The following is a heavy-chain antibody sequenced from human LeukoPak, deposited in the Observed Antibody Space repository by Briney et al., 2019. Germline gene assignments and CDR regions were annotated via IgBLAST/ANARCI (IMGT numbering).Heavy chain of an antibody. V-gene: IGHV7-4-1*02. CDR1: GYTFTSQG. CDR3: AISNGGWDSFAY. J-gene: IGHJ4*02. CDR2: INTNPKKP. D-gene: IGHD6-19*01. Sequence: ASVKVSCKASGYTFTSQGINWVRQAPGQGLEWMGWINTNPKKPIYAKGFTGRVGFSLHISGSTAYLQISSPKSEDTALYYCAISNGGWDSFAYGGQGTLVTASA.